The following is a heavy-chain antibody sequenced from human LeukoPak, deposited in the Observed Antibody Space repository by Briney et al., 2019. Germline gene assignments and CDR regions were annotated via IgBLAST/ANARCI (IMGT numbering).Heavy chain of an antibody. J-gene: IGHJ6*03. Sequence: SETLSLTCAVYGGSFSGYYWSWIRQPPGKGLEWIGEINHSGSTNYNPSLKSRVTISVDTSKNQSSLRLSSVTAADTAVYYCARVCGGYSYGSGYYYYYMDVWGKGTTVTVSS. CDR1: GGSFSGYY. CDR3: ARVCGGYSYGSGYYYYYMDV. D-gene: IGHD5-18*01. V-gene: IGHV4-34*01. CDR2: INHSGST.